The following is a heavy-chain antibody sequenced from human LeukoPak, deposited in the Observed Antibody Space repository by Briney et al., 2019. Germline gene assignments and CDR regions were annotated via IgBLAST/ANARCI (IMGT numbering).Heavy chain of an antibody. CDR3: ARHGITIFGVVADLYGMDV. Sequence: SETLSLTCTVSGGSMSSYYWSWIRQPPGKGLEWIAYIYYSGRTNYNPTLKSRVTTSVDTSKNHFSLKLSSVTAADTAVYFCARHGITIFGVVADLYGMDVWGQGTTVTVSS. V-gene: IGHV4-59*08. CDR1: GGSMSSYY. D-gene: IGHD3-3*01. J-gene: IGHJ6*02. CDR2: IYYSGRT.